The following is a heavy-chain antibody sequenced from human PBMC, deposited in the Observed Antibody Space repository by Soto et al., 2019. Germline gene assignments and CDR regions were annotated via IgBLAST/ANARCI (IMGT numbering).Heavy chain of an antibody. J-gene: IGHJ6*02. V-gene: IGHV1-69*01. CDR3: ARSQGGSSSLDIYYYYYYGMDV. CDR2: VIPIFGIP. CDR1: GGTFSTYA. Sequence: QVQLVQSGAEVKKPGSSVKVSCKAPGGTFSTYAISWVRQAPGQGLEWMGGVIPIFGIPKYAQKFQGRVTITADESTSTGYMELRSLRSEDTAVYYCARSQGGSSSLDIYYYYYYGMDVWGQGTKVTVSS. D-gene: IGHD2-15*01.